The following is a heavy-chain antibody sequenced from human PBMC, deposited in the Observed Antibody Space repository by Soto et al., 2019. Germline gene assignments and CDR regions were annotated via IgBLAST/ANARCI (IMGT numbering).Heavy chain of an antibody. CDR2: INHSGST. V-gene: IGHV4-34*01. CDR1: GGSFSGYY. J-gene: IGHJ6*02. CDR3: ARGRVAVAGRYYFYYDGREV. D-gene: IGHD6-19*01. Sequence: AETLSLTCAVYGGSFSGYYWSWIRQPPGKGLEWIGEINHSGSTNYNPSLKSRVTISVDTSKNQFSLKLSSVTAADTAVYYCARGRVAVAGRYYFYYDGREVWGHGNPV.